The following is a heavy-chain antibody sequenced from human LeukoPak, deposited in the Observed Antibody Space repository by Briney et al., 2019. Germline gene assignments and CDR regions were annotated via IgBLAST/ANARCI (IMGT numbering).Heavy chain of an antibody. CDR1: DFTFGNSW. CDR3: ARDRMVGYYHYGMDV. V-gene: IGHV3-74*01. D-gene: IGHD2-8*01. J-gene: IGHJ6*02. CDR2: INSDGSST. Sequence: GGSLGPSCAAPDFTFGNSWLNWFRQAPGKGLVWFPHINSDGSSTAYADSVKGRFTISRDNARNTLYLQMDSLRAEDTAVYYCARDRMVGYYHYGMDVWGQGTTVSVSS.